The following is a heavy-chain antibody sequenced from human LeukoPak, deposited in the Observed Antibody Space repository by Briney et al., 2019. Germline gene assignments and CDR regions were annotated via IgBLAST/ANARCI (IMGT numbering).Heavy chain of an antibody. CDR2: MNPNSGNT. CDR1: GYTFTSYD. J-gene: IGHJ6*02. D-gene: IGHD3-22*01. CDR3: ARGDYYDSSGYYSSPEDV. Sequence: GASVKVSCKASGYTFTSYDINWVRQATGQGLEWMGWMNPNSGNTGYAQKFQGRVTMTRNTSISTAYMELSSLRSEDTAVYYCARGDYYDSSGYYSSPEDVWGQRTTVTVSS. V-gene: IGHV1-8*01.